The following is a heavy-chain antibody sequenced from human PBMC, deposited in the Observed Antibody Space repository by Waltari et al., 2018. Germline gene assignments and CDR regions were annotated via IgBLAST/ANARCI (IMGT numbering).Heavy chain of an antibody. J-gene: IGHJ6*02. CDR2: INGGGSDT. V-gene: IGHV3-74*01. D-gene: IGHD3-22*01. Sequence: EVQLVESGGGLVQPGGSLRLSCAASGFTFSSYWMHWVRQAPGKGLGWGARINGGGSDTSYADSVKGRFTIAKDNAKNTLYLQMNSLRAEDTAVYYCATRENYYYDSAYGMNVWGQGTTVSVSS. CDR1: GFTFSSYW. CDR3: ATRENYYYDSAYGMNV.